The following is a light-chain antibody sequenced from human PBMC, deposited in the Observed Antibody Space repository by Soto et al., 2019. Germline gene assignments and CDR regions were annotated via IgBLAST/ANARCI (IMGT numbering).Light chain of an antibody. CDR2: WVS. V-gene: IGKV4-1*01. J-gene: IGKJ3*01. CDR1: QSVLYSSNNKNY. Sequence: DIVMTQSPDSVAVSLGERATINCKSSQSVLYSSNNKNYLAWYQQKPGQPPKLLIYWVSTRESGVPDRFSGSGSWTDFTLTISSLQAEDVAVYYCQQYYSTPFTFGPGTKVDIK. CDR3: QQYYSTPFT.